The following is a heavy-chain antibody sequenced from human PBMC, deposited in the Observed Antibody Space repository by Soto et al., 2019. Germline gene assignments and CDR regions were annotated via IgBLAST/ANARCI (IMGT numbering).Heavy chain of an antibody. Sequence: EVQLVESGGGLLQPGGSLRLSCVASGIPVSSNYMTWVRQAPGKGLEWVSVLHSGGDTYYANSVKGRFTISRHDSTNTVFLQMNSLTAEDTAVYYCARDGPYYYASRMDVWGQGTTVTVSS. CDR2: LHSGGDT. CDR1: GIPVSSNY. V-gene: IGHV3-53*04. CDR3: ARDGPYYYASRMDV. J-gene: IGHJ6*02. D-gene: IGHD3-10*01.